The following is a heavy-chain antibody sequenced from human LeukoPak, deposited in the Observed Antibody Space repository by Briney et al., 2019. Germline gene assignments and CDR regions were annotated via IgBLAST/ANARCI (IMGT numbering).Heavy chain of an antibody. CDR2: ISGSGGST. CDR3: ARERGYDILDAFDI. D-gene: IGHD3-9*01. V-gene: IGHV3-23*01. CDR1: GFTFSSYA. Sequence: GGSLRLSCAASGFTFSSYAMSWVRQAPGKGLEWVSAISGSGGSTYYADSVKGRFTISRDNANNSLYLQMNSLRPEDTAVYYCARERGYDILDAFDIWGQGTMVTVSS. J-gene: IGHJ3*02.